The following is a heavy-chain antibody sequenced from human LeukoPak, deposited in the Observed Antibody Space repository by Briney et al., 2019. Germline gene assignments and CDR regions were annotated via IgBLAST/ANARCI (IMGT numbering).Heavy chain of an antibody. J-gene: IGHJ4*02. D-gene: IGHD5-18*01. CDR3: ARGIQLWYNYFDY. CDR1: GGSISSYY. Sequence: SETLSLTCTVSGGSISSYYWSWIRQPPGKGLEWIGYIYYSGSTNYNPSLKSRVTISVDTSKNQFSLKLSSVTAADTAVYYCARGIQLWYNYFDYWGQGTLVTVSS. CDR2: IYYSGST. V-gene: IGHV4-59*01.